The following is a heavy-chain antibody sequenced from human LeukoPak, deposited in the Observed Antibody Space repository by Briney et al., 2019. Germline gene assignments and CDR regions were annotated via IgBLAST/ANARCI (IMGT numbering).Heavy chain of an antibody. Sequence: PGGSLRLSCAASGFTFSSYGMHWVRQAPGKGLEWVAVIWYDGSNKYYADSVKGRFTISRDNSKNTLYLQMNSLRAEDTAVYYCAKVTIAVAGDYFDYWGQGTLVTVSS. V-gene: IGHV3-33*06. D-gene: IGHD6-19*01. CDR3: AKVTIAVAGDYFDY. CDR1: GFTFSSYG. CDR2: IWYDGSNK. J-gene: IGHJ4*02.